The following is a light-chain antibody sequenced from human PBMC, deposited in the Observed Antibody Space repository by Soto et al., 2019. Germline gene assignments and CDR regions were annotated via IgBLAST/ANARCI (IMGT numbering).Light chain of an antibody. CDR2: DAS. CDR3: QQRRNWQVT. J-gene: IGKJ5*01. V-gene: IGKV3-11*01. CDR1: QSVSTY. Sequence: ENVLTQSPATLSLSPGESATLSCRASQSVSTYLAWYQQKPGQAPRLLIYDASNRVTGIPARFRGSGSGTDFTLTISSLEPEDFAVYYCQQRRNWQVTFGQGTRLEIK.